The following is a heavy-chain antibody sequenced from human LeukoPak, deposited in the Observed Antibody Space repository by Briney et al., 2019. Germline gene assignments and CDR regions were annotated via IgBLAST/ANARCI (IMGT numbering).Heavy chain of an antibody. CDR3: ARHPYCSGGNCYSP. Sequence: PSQTLSLTCTVSGGSISSYYWGWIRQPPGKGLEWIGYIYYSGSTNYNPSLKSRVTISGDTSKNQFSLKLSSVTAADTAVYYCARHPYCSGGNCYSPWGQGTLVTVSS. V-gene: IGHV4-59*08. CDR2: IYYSGST. J-gene: IGHJ5*02. CDR1: GGSISSYY. D-gene: IGHD2-15*01.